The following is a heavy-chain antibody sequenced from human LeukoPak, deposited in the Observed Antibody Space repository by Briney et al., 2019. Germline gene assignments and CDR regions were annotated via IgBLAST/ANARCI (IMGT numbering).Heavy chain of an antibody. D-gene: IGHD5-12*01. CDR1: GFSFSSYA. J-gene: IGHJ4*02. CDR3: ARGPSGYHNT. V-gene: IGHV3-23*01. Sequence: PGGSLRLSCAASGFSFSSYAMYWVRQAPGKGLEWVSSIGGSGGGTYYADSVKGRFTISRDNSKNTLYLQMNSLRAEDTAVYYCARGPSGYHNTGGQRTLVTVSS. CDR2: IGGSGGGT.